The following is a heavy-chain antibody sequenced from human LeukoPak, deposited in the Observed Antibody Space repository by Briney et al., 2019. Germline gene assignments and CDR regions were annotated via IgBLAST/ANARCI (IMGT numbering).Heavy chain of an antibody. V-gene: IGHV3-7*01. J-gene: IGHJ6*02. CDR2: IKQDGSEK. Sequence: PGGSLRLSCAASGFTFSTYWMSWVRQAPGKGLEWVANIKQDGSEKYYADSVKGRFTISRDNSKNTLYLQMNSLRAEDTAVYYCANAGRDSSSTISCGMDVWGQGTTVTVSS. D-gene: IGHD6-13*01. CDR3: ANAGRDSSSTISCGMDV. CDR1: GFTFSTYW.